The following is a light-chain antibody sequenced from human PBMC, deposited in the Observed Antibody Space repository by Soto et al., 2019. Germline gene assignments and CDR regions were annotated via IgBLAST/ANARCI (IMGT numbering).Light chain of an antibody. Sequence: EIVLTQSPGTLSLSPGDRATLSCRASQRVSNSYLAWYQQKPGQAPRLLIYDASTRAAGVPDRVTGGGSGTDFTLTINALEPEDFALYFCQQYERPPFAFGQATRLEI. CDR2: DAS. CDR1: QRVSNSY. V-gene: IGKV3-20*01. CDR3: QQYERPPFA. J-gene: IGKJ2*01.